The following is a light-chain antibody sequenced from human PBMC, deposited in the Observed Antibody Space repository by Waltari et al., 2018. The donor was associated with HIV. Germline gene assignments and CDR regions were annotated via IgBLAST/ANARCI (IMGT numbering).Light chain of an antibody. CDR3: SSDTSSSVV. CDR1: SSDVGGYNY. Sequence: QSALTPPASVSGSPGQSITISCTGTSSDVGGYNYVSWYQQHPDKPPKLMIYDVRNRPSGVSNRFAGSKSGNTASLTISGLQAEDEADYYCSSDTSSSVVFGGGTKLTVL. CDR2: DVR. J-gene: IGLJ2*01. V-gene: IGLV2-14*03.